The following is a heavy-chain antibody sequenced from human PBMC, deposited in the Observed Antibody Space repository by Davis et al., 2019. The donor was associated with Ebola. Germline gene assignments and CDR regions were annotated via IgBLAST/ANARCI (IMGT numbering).Heavy chain of an antibody. Sequence: SETLSLTCTVSGGSIISSSSHWGWIRQPPRKGLEWIGSIYYSGITYYNPSLKSRVTISVDTSKNQFSLKLRSVTDADTAVYYCARQGWSGYSLRHWLDPWGRGTLVTVSA. D-gene: IGHD3-3*01. CDR3: ARQGWSGYSLRHWLDP. V-gene: IGHV4-39*01. CDR2: IYYSGIT. J-gene: IGHJ5*02. CDR1: GGSIISSSSH.